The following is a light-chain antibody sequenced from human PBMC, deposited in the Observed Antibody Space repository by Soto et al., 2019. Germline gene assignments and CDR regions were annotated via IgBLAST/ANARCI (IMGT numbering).Light chain of an antibody. CDR1: QTISNW. CDR2: HAS. J-gene: IGKJ1*01. V-gene: IGKV1-5*01. Sequence: IQMTQSPSTLPSSVGDRVTITCRANQTISNWLAWYQQKPEAAPNLLIYHASTLQSGVPSRFSGSGSGTEFNLTISSLQPDDFATYYCQQYRTYSFGQGTKVDIK. CDR3: QQYRTYS.